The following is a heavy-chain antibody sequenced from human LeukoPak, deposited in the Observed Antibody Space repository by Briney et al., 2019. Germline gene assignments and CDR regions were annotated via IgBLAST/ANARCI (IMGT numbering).Heavy chain of an antibody. CDR2: IYGSGNT. J-gene: IGHJ4*02. CDR1: GGSISRNS. CDR3: ARETSLAGFASGLGFNY. D-gene: IGHD6-19*01. V-gene: IGHV4-59*01. Sequence: SETLSLTCTVSGGSISRNSWNWIRQSPGEGLEWIGYIYGSGNTNYNPSLKSRVTMSIDTSKNQFSLKLTSVTAADTATYYCARETSLAGFASGLGFNYWGQGILVTVSS.